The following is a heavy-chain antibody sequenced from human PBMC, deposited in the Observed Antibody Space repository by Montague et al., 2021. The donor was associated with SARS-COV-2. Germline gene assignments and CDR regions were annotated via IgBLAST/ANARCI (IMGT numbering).Heavy chain of an antibody. Sequence: SETLSLTCAVYGGSFSGKYWSWIRQPPGKGLEWIGEINYYGSTNYNPSLKSRVTMSVDTSKNQFSLKLSSVTAADTAVYYCARGLPVTTLFYYFGMDVWGQGTTVTVSS. CDR1: GGSFSGKY. V-gene: IGHV4-34*01. J-gene: IGHJ6*02. CDR3: ARGLPVTTLFYYFGMDV. D-gene: IGHD4-11*01. CDR2: INYYGST.